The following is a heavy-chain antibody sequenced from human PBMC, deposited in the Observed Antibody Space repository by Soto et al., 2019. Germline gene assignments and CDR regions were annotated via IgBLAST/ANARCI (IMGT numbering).Heavy chain of an antibody. J-gene: IGHJ6*02. D-gene: IGHD3-3*01. CDR1: GGSISSGGYY. CDR2: IYYSGST. V-gene: IGHV4-31*03. Sequence: PSETLSLTCTVSGGSISSGGYYWSWIRQHPGKGLEWIGYIYYSGSTYYNPSLKSRVTISVDTSKNQFSLKLSSVTAADTAVYYCARDSPPNEYFWSGYSPYGMDAWGQGTTVTVSS. CDR3: ARDSPPNEYFWSGYSPYGMDA.